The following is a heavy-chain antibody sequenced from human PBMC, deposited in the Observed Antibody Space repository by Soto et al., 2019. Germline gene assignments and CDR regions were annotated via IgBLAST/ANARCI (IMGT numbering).Heavy chain of an antibody. D-gene: IGHD1-26*01. V-gene: IGHV1-8*01. CDR1: GYTFTSYV. J-gene: IGHJ4*02. CDR2: LNPNSGNT. Sequence: QVQLVQSGAEVKKPGASVQVSCKASGYTFTSYVINWVRQATGQGLEWIGWLNPNSGNTGYAQRFQGRVTMTRNTYIITAYMELGSLRAEDTAVYYCASDKVGAIDYWGQGTLVTVSS. CDR3: ASDKVGAIDY.